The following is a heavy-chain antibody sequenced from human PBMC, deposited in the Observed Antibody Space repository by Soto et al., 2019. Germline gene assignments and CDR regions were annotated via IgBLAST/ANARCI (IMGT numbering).Heavy chain of an antibody. V-gene: IGHV1-18*01. CDR2: ISAYSGNT. CDR1: GYSFTNYV. J-gene: IGHJ4*02. D-gene: IGHD6-6*01. CDR3: ATDSSSAIGDY. Sequence: QVHLVQSGAEVKKPGASVKVSCKASGYSFTNYVITWVRQAPGQGLEWMGWISAYSGNTDYAQKYQGRVTMTTDTSTSTAYMELRSLRSDDTAVYFCATDSSSAIGDYWGQGTLVTVSS.